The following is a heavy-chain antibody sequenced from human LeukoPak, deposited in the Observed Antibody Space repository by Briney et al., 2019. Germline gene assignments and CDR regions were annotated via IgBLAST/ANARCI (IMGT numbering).Heavy chain of an antibody. V-gene: IGHV4-31*03. CDR2: IYYSGST. CDR3: ARETIVGATTGVLDY. Sequence: SETLSLTCTVSGGSISSGGYYWSWIRQRPGKGLEWIEYIYYSGSTYYNPSLKSRVTISADTSKNQFSLRLSSVTAADTAVYYCARETIVGATTGVLDYWGQGTLVTVSS. J-gene: IGHJ4*02. D-gene: IGHD1-26*01. CDR1: GGSISSGGYY.